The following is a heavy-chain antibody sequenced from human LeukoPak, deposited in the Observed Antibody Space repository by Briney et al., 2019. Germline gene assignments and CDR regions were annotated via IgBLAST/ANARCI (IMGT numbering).Heavy chain of an antibody. J-gene: IGHJ3*02. CDR2: INTKTGTP. CDR3: ASRSPTADAFDI. Sequence: ASVKVSCKASGYSFSRNAINWVRQAPGQGLEWMGWINTKTGTPTYAQGFTGRFVFSLDISVSTAYLQISSLKAEDSAIYYCASRSPTADAFDIWGQGTMVTVSS. CDR1: GYSFSRNA. V-gene: IGHV7-4-1*02. D-gene: IGHD4-11*01.